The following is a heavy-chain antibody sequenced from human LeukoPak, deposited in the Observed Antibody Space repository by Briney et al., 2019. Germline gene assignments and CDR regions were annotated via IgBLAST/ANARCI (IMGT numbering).Heavy chain of an antibody. CDR1: GFIFSTYS. CDR3: AKGDVSVTREFDY. J-gene: IGHJ4*02. V-gene: IGHV3-21*01. CDR2: ISSGSSNI. D-gene: IGHD7-27*01. Sequence: GGSLRLSCTASGFIFSTYSMIWVRQAPGKGLEWVSSISSGSSNIYYAGSVKGRFTISRDNAQNSLYLQMNSLRAEDTAVYYCAKGDVSVTREFDYWGQGTLVTVSS.